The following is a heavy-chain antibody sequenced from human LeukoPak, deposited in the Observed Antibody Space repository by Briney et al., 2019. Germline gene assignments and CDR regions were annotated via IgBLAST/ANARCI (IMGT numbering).Heavy chain of an antibody. CDR3: ARDKIEGPTKLDY. CDR2: IKQDESEK. Sequence: GGSLRLSCAASGFTFSSYWMSWVRQAPGKGLEWVANIKQDESEKYYVDSLKGRFTISRDDAKNSLYLQMNSLRAEDTAVYYCARDKIEGPTKLDYWGQGILVTVSS. V-gene: IGHV3-7*01. J-gene: IGHJ4*02. D-gene: IGHD1-1*01. CDR1: GFTFSSYW.